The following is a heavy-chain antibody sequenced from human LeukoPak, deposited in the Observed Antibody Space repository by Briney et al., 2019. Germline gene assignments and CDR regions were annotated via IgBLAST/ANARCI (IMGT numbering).Heavy chain of an antibody. CDR1: GYTFTGYY. J-gene: IGHJ6*02. CDR2: INPNSGGT. V-gene: IGHV1-2*06. D-gene: IGHD1-14*01. CDR3: ARDSENYHYDMDV. Sequence: GASVKVSCKASGYTFTGYYMHWVRQAPGQGLEWMGRINPNSGGTNYAQKFQGRVTMTRDTSISTAYMELSRLRSDDTAVYYCARDSENYHYDMDVWGQGTTVVVSS.